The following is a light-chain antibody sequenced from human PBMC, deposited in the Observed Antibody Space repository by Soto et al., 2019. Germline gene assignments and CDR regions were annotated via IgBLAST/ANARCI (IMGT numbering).Light chain of an antibody. Sequence: QSVLTQPASVSGSPGQSISVSCTGTISDIGSYNYVSWYQQHPGKAPKLMIYEVSNRPSGVSNRFSGSKSGNTASLTISGLQAEDEADYYCSSYSNNSPVVFGGGTKLTVL. CDR3: SSYSNNSPVV. CDR2: EVS. J-gene: IGLJ2*01. V-gene: IGLV2-14*01. CDR1: ISDIGSYNY.